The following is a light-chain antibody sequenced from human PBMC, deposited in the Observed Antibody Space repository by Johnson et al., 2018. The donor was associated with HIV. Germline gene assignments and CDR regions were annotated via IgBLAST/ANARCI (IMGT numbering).Light chain of an antibody. CDR2: DNN. CDR1: SSNIGNTY. CDR3: GTWDGSLSVL. Sequence: QAVLTQPPSVSAAPGQKVTISCSGSSSNIGNTYVSWYQQLPGTAPKLLIYDNNKRPSGIPDRFSGSKSGTSATLGITGRQTGDEADYFCGTWDGSLSVLFVTGTKVTVL. J-gene: IGLJ1*01. V-gene: IGLV1-51*01.